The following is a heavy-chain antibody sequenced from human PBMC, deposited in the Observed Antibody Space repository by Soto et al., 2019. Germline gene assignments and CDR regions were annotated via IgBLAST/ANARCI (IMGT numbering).Heavy chain of an antibody. CDR1: GDSISSYY. CDR3: ALRSMAVVQEY. J-gene: IGHJ4*02. CDR2: LYYGRSA. D-gene: IGHD3-22*01. Sequence: QVQLQESGPGLVKPSETLSLTCAVSGDSISSYYCMWIRQPPGKGLESIGYLYYGRSAKYNPSLKSRVTLSVDTSTNQCSLTMSSMTAADTAVYYCALRSMAVVQEYWGQGTLVTVSS. V-gene: IGHV4-59*01.